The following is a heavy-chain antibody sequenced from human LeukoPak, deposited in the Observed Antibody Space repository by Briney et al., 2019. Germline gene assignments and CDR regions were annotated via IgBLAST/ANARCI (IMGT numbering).Heavy chain of an antibody. V-gene: IGHV3-21*01. CDR2: ISSSSSYI. Sequence: PGGSLRLSCAASGFTFSSYGMHWVRQAPGKGLEWVSSISSSSSYIYYADSVKGRFTISRDNAKNSLYLQMNSLRAEDTAVYYCARGTYIVGLPDAFDIWGQGTMVTVSS. J-gene: IGHJ3*02. CDR3: ARGTYIVGLPDAFDI. D-gene: IGHD1-26*01. CDR1: GFTFSSYG.